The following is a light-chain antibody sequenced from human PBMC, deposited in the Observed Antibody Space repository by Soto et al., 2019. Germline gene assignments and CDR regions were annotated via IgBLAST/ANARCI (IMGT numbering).Light chain of an antibody. CDR1: QSIKNW. Sequence: DIQMTQSPSTLSASVGDRVTITCRASQSIKNWLAWYQQKPGKAPKLLIYKASSLESGVPSRFSGSVSGTDFTLTISSLQPDDFATYWCQQYDTYPWTFGQGTKLEIK. CDR2: KAS. V-gene: IGKV1-5*03. J-gene: IGKJ1*01. CDR3: QQYDTYPWT.